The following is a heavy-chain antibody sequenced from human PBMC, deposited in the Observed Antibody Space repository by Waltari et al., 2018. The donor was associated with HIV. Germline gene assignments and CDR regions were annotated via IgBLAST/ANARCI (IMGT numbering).Heavy chain of an antibody. Sequence: QVHLQESGPGLVKPSQTLSLTCTVSGASLRSHKYYWTWIRQPAGKGLEWIGRIYDTGSTNYNSSLQSRGTVSMDTSQNAFSLKLFSVTAADTAIYYCADTRAEWGATGGWDLWGQGTMVTVSS. CDR1: GASLRSHKYY. CDR3: ADTRAEWGATGGWDL. V-gene: IGHV4-61*02. D-gene: IGHD1-26*01. J-gene: IGHJ5*02. CDR2: IYDTGST.